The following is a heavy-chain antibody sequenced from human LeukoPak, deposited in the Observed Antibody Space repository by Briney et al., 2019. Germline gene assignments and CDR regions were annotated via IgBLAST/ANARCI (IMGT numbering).Heavy chain of an antibody. CDR2: ISGSGGST. V-gene: IGHV3-23*01. CDR1: GFTFSSYA. J-gene: IGHJ6*04. D-gene: IGHD1-1*01. Sequence: GGSLRLSCAASGFTFSSYAMSWVRQAPGKGLEWVSAISGSGGSTYYADSVKGRFTISRDNSKNTLYLQMNSLRAEDTAFFYCAKDHFTGLYGTTGGGWGYYYYYGMDVWGKGTTVTVSS. CDR3: AKDHFTGLYGTTGGGWGYYYYYGMDV.